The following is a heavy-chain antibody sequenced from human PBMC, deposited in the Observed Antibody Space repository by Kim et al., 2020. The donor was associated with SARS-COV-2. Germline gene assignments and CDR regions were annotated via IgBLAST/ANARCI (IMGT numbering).Heavy chain of an antibody. V-gene: IGHV3-23*01. Sequence: GGSLRLSCAASGFTFSNEAMNWVRQAPGRGLEWVAAITGGTTFYAESVKGRFTISRDSPNNTVHLQMNSLRADDTALYYCTRGQLLWLQNYFASWGQGTQVTVSS. CDR1: GFTFSNEA. J-gene: IGHJ4*02. D-gene: IGHD5-18*01. CDR3: TRGQLLWLQNYFAS. CDR2: ITGGTT.